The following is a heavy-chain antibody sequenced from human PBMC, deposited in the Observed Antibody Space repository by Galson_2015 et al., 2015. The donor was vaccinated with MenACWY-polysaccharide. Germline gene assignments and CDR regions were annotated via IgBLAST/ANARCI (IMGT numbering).Heavy chain of an antibody. V-gene: IGHV3-7*03. Sequence: SLRLSCAASGFAFSTYAIHWVRQAPGKGLEWVANKKQHGSGEDYLDSVKGRFTMSRDDAKNSLYLQMNSLRAEDTAVYYCARNDNGMDVWGQGTTVTVSS. CDR3: ARNDNGMDV. CDR2: KKQHGSGE. D-gene: IGHD3-22*01. CDR1: GFAFSTYA. J-gene: IGHJ6*02.